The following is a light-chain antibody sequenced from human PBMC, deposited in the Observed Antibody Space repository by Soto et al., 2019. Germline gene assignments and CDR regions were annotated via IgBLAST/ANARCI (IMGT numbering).Light chain of an antibody. CDR2: EVN. J-gene: IGLJ2*01. V-gene: IGLV2-8*01. CDR3: SSQTGSATMV. CDR1: SSDVGVYNY. Sequence: QSALTQPPSASGSPGQSVTISCTGTSSDVGVYNYVSWYQQHPGKAPKLMIYEVNKRPSGVPDRFSGSKSGNTASLTVSGLQAEDEADYYCSSQTGSATMVFGGGTKLTVL.